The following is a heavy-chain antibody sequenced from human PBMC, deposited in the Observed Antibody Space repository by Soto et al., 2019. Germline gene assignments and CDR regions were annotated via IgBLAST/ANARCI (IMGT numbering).Heavy chain of an antibody. J-gene: IGHJ4*02. CDR2: IYYSGGT. V-gene: IGHV4-39*01. Sequence: SETLSLTCTVSGGSISSSSYFWGWIRQPPGKGLEWIGSIYYSGGTYYNPSLKSRVTISVDTSKNQFSLKLSSVTAADTAVYYCASVNTLTGYYLDHWGQGTLVTVYS. D-gene: IGHD3-9*01. CDR1: GGSISSSSYF. CDR3: ASVNTLTGYYLDH.